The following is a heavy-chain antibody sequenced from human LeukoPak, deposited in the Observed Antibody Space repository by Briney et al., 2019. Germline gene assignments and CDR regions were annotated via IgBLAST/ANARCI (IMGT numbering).Heavy chain of an antibody. CDR1: GYTFTSYA. Sequence: GASVKVSCKASGYTFTSYAMNWVRQAPGQGLEWMGWIDTNTGNPTYAQGFTGRFDYSLNTSVSPAYLQINSLEAEDTAVCYGARGRVIAAAGQYYFVYWGQRTLVTVSS. CDR2: IDTNTGNP. V-gene: IGHV7-4-1*02. J-gene: IGHJ4*02. D-gene: IGHD6-13*01. CDR3: ARGRVIAAAGQYYFVY.